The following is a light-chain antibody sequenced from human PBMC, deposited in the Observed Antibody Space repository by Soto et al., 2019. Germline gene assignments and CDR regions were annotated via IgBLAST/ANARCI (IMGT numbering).Light chain of an antibody. CDR3: QQYNKWPPWT. CDR2: GAS. V-gene: IGKV3-15*01. Sequence: ETVLTQSPGTLSLSPGDEATLFCRASQSVGTNLAWYQQQPGQAPRLLIYGASTRATGIPARFSGSGSGTDFTLVISSLQSEDFAIYYCQQYNKWPPWTFGQGTKVEIK. J-gene: IGKJ1*01. CDR1: QSVGTN.